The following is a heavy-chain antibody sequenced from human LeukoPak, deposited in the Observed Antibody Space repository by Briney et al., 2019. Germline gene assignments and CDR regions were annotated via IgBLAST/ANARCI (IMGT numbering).Heavy chain of an antibody. V-gene: IGHV4-34*01. D-gene: IGHD2-2*01. CDR1: GGSFSGYY. CDR2: INHSGST. J-gene: IGHJ4*02. Sequence: KPSETLSLTCAVYGGSFSGYYWSWIRQPPGKGLGWIGEINHSGSTNYNPSLKSRVTISVDTSKNQFSLKLSSVTAADTAVYYCARSRRETYCSSTSCAKYYFDYWGQGTLVTVSS. CDR3: ARSRRETYCSSTSCAKYYFDY.